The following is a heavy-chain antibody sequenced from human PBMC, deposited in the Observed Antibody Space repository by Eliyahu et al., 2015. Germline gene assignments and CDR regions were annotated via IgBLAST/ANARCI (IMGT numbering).Heavy chain of an antibody. J-gene: IGHJ6*02. CDR2: INHSGST. V-gene: IGHV4-34*01. Sequence: QVQLQQWGAGLLKPSETLSLTCAVYGGSFSSYSWSWIRQPPGKGLEWIGEINHSGSTNYNPSLKSRVTISADTSKKQFSLKLSSVTAADTAVYYCARGHYGMDVWGQGTTVTVSS. CDR3: ARGHYGMDV. CDR1: GGSFSSYS.